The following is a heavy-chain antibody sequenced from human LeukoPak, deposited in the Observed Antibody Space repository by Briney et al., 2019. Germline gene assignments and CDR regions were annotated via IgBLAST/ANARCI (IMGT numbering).Heavy chain of an antibody. V-gene: IGHV1-2*02. CDR2: INPHTGAA. J-gene: IGHJ5*02. CDR1: GYSFIENY. Sequence: ASVKVSCKVSGYSFIENYLHWVRQAPGQGLEWMGLINPHTGAANYSHKFQGRVTMNRDTSISTAYMHPTRLKFDDTATYYCARGKSGYSPWGQGTPVTVSS. CDR3: ARGKSGYSP. D-gene: IGHD3-3*01.